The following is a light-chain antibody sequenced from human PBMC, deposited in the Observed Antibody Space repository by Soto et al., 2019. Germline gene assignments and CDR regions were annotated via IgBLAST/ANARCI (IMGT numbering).Light chain of an antibody. CDR2: EVS. V-gene: IGLV2-14*01. Sequence: QSVLTQPASVSGSPGQSIAISCTGTSSDVGGYNYVSWYQQLPGKAPKLLISEVSNRPSGVSHRFSGSKSGNTASLTISGRQAEDEADYYCCSYRTGCPFVFGTGTNVTVL. CDR1: SSDVGGYNY. J-gene: IGLJ1*01. CDR3: CSYRTGCPFV.